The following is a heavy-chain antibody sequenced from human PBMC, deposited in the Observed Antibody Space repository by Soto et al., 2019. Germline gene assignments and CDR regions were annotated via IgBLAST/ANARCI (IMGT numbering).Heavy chain of an antibody. J-gene: IGHJ6*02. CDR3: AKDRDIVVVPAASRGMDV. Sequence: SVKVSCKASGGTFSSYAISWVRQAPGQGLEWMGGIIPIFGTANYAQKFQGRVTITADESTSTAYMELNSLRAEDTAVYYCAKDRDIVVVPAASRGMDVWGQGTTVTVS. V-gene: IGHV1-69*13. CDR2: IIPIFGTA. CDR1: GGTFSSYA. D-gene: IGHD2-2*01.